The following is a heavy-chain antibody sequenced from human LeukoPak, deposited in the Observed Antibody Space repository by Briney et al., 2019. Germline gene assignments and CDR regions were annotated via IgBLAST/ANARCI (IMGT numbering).Heavy chain of an antibody. D-gene: IGHD1-26*01. J-gene: IGHJ4*02. Sequence: GESLQISCKGSGYTFTKYWIAWVGQMPGKGLEWMGIIYPGDSDTRYSPSFQGQVTMSADKSISTAYLQWSSLKASDTAMYYCATAAVVGGIYYLEYWGQGTLVTVSS. V-gene: IGHV5-51*01. CDR3: ATAAVVGGIYYLEY. CDR2: IYPGDSDT. CDR1: GYTFTKYW.